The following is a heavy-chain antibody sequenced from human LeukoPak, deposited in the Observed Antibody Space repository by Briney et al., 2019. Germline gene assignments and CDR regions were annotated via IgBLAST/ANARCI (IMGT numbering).Heavy chain of an antibody. Sequence: GGSLRLSCAASAFTFSNYWMSWLRQAPGKGLEWVANIKRDESEKFYVDSVKGRFTISRDNAKNSMFLQMNSLRAEDTAVYYCARLYSGSVRVFDSWGQGTLVTVSS. CDR3: ARLYSGSVRVFDS. CDR2: IKRDESEK. V-gene: IGHV3-7*01. D-gene: IGHD6-19*01. CDR1: AFTFSNYW. J-gene: IGHJ4*02.